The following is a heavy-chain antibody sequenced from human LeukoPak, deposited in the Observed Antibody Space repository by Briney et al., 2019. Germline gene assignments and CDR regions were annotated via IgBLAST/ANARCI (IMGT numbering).Heavy chain of an antibody. CDR3: ARTGATNAFDI. Sequence: ASVKVSCKASGYTFAGYYMHWVRQAPGQGLEWMGWINPNSGGTNSAQKFQGGVTMSRDTSISTAYMELSRLRSGDTAVYYCARTGATNAFDIWGQGTMVTVSS. J-gene: IGHJ3*02. D-gene: IGHD1-26*01. CDR2: INPNSGGT. CDR1: GYTFAGYY. V-gene: IGHV1-2*02.